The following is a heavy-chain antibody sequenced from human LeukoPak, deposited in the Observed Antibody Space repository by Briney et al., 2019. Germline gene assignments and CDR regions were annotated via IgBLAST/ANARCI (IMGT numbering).Heavy chain of an antibody. CDR3: ARRNWNSGYYLDL. V-gene: IGHV5-51*01. D-gene: IGHD3-22*01. Sequence: GESLKISCEASGYNFIHYWIGWVRQVPGKGLEWMGIIYPADSDTKYSPSFHGQVTISADKSISTAYLQVVNLKPSDTAIYYCARRNWNSGYYLDLWGQGTPVTVSS. J-gene: IGHJ4*02. CDR1: GYNFIHYW. CDR2: IYPADSDT.